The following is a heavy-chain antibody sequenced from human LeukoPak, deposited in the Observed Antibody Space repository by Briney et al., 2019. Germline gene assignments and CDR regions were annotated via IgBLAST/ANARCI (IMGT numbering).Heavy chain of an antibody. CDR3: ARTTEGGYTYDYFYYYYMDV. CDR2: INHSGST. V-gene: IGHV4-34*01. J-gene: IGHJ6*03. CDR1: GGSFSGYY. Sequence: SETLSLTCAVYGGSFSGYYWSWIRQPPGKGLEWIGEINHSGSTNYNTSLKSRVTISVDTSKNQFSLKLRSVTAADTAVYYCARTTEGGYTYDYFYYYYMDVWGKGTTVTISS. D-gene: IGHD5-18*01.